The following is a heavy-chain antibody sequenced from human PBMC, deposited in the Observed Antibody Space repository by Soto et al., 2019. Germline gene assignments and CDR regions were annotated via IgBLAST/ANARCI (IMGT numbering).Heavy chain of an antibody. CDR2: INAGNGNT. D-gene: IGHD1-7*01. V-gene: IGHV1-3*05. Sequence: QVQLVQSGAEEKKPGASVKVSCKASGYTFTSYAMHRVRQAPGQRLEWMGWINAGNGNTKYSQKFQGRVTITRDTSASTAYMELSSLRSEDTAVYYCARETTPKSPFDYWGQGTLVTVSS. CDR1: GYTFTSYA. CDR3: ARETTPKSPFDY. J-gene: IGHJ4*02.